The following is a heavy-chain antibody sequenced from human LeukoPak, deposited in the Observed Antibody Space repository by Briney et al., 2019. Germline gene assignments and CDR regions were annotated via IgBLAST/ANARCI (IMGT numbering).Heavy chain of an antibody. V-gene: IGHV3-74*01. Sequence: PGGSLRLSCAASGFTFSSYWMHWVRHAPGKGLVWVSRINSDGSSKNYADSVKGRFTIYRDNDKNKLYVKMNSLRAEDTAVYYCAREGGATITDFDYWGQGTLVTVSS. CDR3: AREGGATITDFDY. CDR1: GFTFSSYW. J-gene: IGHJ4*02. CDR2: INSDGSSK. D-gene: IGHD5-24*01.